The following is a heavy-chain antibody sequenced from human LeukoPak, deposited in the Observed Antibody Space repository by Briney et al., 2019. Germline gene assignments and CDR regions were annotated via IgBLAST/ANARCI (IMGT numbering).Heavy chain of an antibody. CDR1: GFTFSSYA. CDR3: AKPYRYSGSYYPGFDP. J-gene: IGHJ5*02. Sequence: TGGSLRLSCAASGFTFSSYAMTWVRQAPGKGLEWVSAISGSGSTTYYADSVKGRFTISRDNSKNTLYLQMNSLRAEDTAVYYCAKPYRYSGSYYPGFDPWGQGTLVTVSS. V-gene: IGHV3-23*01. CDR2: ISGSGSTT. D-gene: IGHD1-26*01.